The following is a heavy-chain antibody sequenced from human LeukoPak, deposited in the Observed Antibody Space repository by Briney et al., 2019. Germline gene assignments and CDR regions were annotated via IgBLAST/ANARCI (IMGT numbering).Heavy chain of an antibody. J-gene: IGHJ5*02. V-gene: IGHV3-23*01. Sequence: PAGSLRLSCAASGFTFSSHAMIWVRQAPGKGLEWVSGISGSGGVTHYADSVKGRFTISRDNSKNTLYLQMNSLRAEDTAVYYCARDVALTGTTRGGFDPWGQGTLVTVSS. CDR1: GFTFSSHA. D-gene: IGHD1-20*01. CDR3: ARDVALTGTTRGGFDP. CDR2: ISGSGGVT.